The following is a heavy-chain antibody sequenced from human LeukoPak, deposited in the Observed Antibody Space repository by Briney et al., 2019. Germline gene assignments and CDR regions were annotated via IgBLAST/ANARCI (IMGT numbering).Heavy chain of an antibody. CDR1: GFTFSSYE. D-gene: IGHD6-13*01. V-gene: IGHV3-48*03. CDR3: ARDPIIAAAGTDYYYGMDV. J-gene: IGHJ6*02. Sequence: GGSLRLSCAASGFTFSSYEMNWVRQAPGKRLEWVSYISGSGNTIYYADSVKGRFTISRDDAKNSLYLQMNSLRAEDTAVYYCARDPIIAAAGTDYYYGMDVWGQGTTVTVSS. CDR2: ISGSGNTI.